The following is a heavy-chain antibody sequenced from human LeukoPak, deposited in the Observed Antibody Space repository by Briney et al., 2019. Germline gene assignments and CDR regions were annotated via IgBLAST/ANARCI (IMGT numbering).Heavy chain of an antibody. V-gene: IGHV3-23*01. J-gene: IGHJ4*02. CDR1: GFTFSSYA. CDR2: ISGSGGST. D-gene: IGHD3-16*01. CDR3: AIDEPNYAPYDFDY. Sequence: TGGSLRLSCAASGFTFSSYAMSWVRQAPGKGLEWVSVISGSGGSTYYADSVKGRFTISRDNSKNTLYPQMNSLRAEDTAVYYCAIDEPNYAPYDFDYWGQGTLVTVSS.